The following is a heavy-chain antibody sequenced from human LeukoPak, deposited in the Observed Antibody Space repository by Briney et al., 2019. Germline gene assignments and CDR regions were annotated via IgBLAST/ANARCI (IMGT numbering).Heavy chain of an antibody. V-gene: IGHV1-18*01. CDR1: GYTFASYG. Sequence: ASVKVSCKASGYTFASYGISWVRQAPGQGLEWMGWISAYNGNTNCAQKLQGRVTMTTDTSTSTAYMELRSLRSDDTAVYYCARGIDYGDYEGFDYWGQGTLVTVSS. CDR3: ARGIDYGDYEGFDY. CDR2: ISAYNGNT. J-gene: IGHJ4*02. D-gene: IGHD4-17*01.